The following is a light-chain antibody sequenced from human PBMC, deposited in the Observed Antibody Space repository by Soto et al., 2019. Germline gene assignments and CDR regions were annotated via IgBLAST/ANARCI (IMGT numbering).Light chain of an antibody. J-gene: IGKJ1*01. V-gene: IGKV3-15*01. CDR2: GAS. Sequence: EVVLTQSPATLSLFPGDRATLSCRASQTVNGNLAWYQQKPVQAPSLLVFGASTRATGIPTRFSGSGSGTEFNLTISSLQSEDFAVYYCQQYNNWPRTFGQGTKVEIK. CDR1: QTVNGN. CDR3: QQYNNWPRT.